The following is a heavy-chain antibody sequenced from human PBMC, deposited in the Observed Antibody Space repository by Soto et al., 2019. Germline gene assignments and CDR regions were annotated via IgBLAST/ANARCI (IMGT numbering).Heavy chain of an antibody. Sequence: QDQLVQSGAEVKKPGASVTVSCKASGYSFTNYGVTWVRQAPGQGIEWMGWISAFNGNTHYAQNLQSSVTMTTDASTSTAYMELRSLRSDDTAVYYCARDRGVAPPVAGNTHYYYYMDVWGKGTTVTVSS. CDR1: GYSFTNYG. V-gene: IGHV1-18*01. CDR2: ISAFNGNT. J-gene: IGHJ6*03. CDR3: ARDRGVAPPVAGNTHYYYYMDV. D-gene: IGHD6-19*01.